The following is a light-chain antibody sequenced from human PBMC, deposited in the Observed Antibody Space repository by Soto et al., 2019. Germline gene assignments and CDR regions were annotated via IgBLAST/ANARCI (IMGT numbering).Light chain of an antibody. CDR3: SSYTVTNTLE. Sequence: QSGLTQPASVSGSPGQSITISCTGTSNDVGGYNYVSWYQQHPGKAPKLMIYDVTNRPSGVSNRFSGSKSGNTASLTISGLQAEDEADYYCSSYTVTNTLEIGGGTKLTVL. J-gene: IGLJ2*01. CDR1: SNDVGGYNY. V-gene: IGLV2-14*01. CDR2: DVT.